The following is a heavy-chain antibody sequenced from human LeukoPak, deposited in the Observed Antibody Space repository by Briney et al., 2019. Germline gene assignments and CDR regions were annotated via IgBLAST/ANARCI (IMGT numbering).Heavy chain of an antibody. V-gene: IGHV3-23*01. Sequence: GGSLRLSCAASGFPFSTNDMSWVRQAPGKGLEWVSAISGSASGGTTYEDSVKGRFTISRDNSKGTLYLQMNSLRAEDTAVYYCAKVKTHWYLDNWGRGTLVTVSS. CDR2: ISGSASGGT. CDR3: AKVKTHWYLDN. J-gene: IGHJ4*02. CDR1: GFPFSTND. D-gene: IGHD1-1*01.